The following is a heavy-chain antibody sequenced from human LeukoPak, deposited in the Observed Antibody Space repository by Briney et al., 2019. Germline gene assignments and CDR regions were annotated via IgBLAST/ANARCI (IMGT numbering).Heavy chain of an antibody. CDR2: IRSSSSTI. J-gene: IGHJ4*02. V-gene: IGHV3-48*04. CDR1: GFTVSSNY. Sequence: GGSLRLSCAASGFTVSSNYMSWVRQAPGKGLEWVSYIRSSSSTIYYADSVKGRFTISTDNAKNSLYLQMNSLRAEDTAVYYCARGVTELDYWGQGTLVTVSS. CDR3: ARGVTELDY. D-gene: IGHD1-14*01.